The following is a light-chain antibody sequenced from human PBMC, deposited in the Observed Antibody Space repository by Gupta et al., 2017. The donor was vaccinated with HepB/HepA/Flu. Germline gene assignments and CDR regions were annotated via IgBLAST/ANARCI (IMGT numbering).Light chain of an antibody. CDR2: WAS. V-gene: IGKV4-1*01. J-gene: IGKJ1*01. Sequence: DIVMTQSPDSLAVSLGERATINCKSSQSVLYSSNNKNYLAWYQQKPGQPPKLLIYWASTRESGVPDRFSGSGSGKDFTLTISSRQAEDVAVYYCQQYESTPSWTFGQGTKVEIK. CDR1: QSVLYSSNNKNY. CDR3: QQYESTPSWT.